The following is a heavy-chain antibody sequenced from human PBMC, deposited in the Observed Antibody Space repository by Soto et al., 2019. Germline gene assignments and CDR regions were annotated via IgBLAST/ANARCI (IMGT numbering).Heavy chain of an antibody. V-gene: IGHV3-15*07. D-gene: IGHD1-1*01. Sequence: GGSLRLSCAASGFTFSNTWMNWVRQAPGEGLEWVSRIKTKTDGGTIDYAAPVKGRFTISRDDSKNTLYLQMNSLKTEDTAVYYCARVWNRQNYYYNGMDVWGQGTTVTVSS. CDR2: IKTKTDGGTI. CDR3: ARVWNRQNYYYNGMDV. CDR1: GFTFSNTW. J-gene: IGHJ6*02.